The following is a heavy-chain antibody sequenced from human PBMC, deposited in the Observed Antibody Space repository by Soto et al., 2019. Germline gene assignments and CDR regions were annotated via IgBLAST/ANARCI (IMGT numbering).Heavy chain of an antibody. J-gene: IGHJ5*02. CDR1: GFTFSDHY. V-gene: IGHV3-72*01. CDR2: IRNIANSYTT. CDR3: ARRITGSPPADGGS. D-gene: IGHD1-20*01. Sequence: EVQLVESGGDLVQPGGSLRLSCAVSGFTFSDHYMDWGRQAPGKGLEWVGRIRNIANSYTTDYAASVKGRFTISRDDSKNSVYLHMNSLKTEDTAMYYCARRITGSPPADGGSWGQGTLVTVSS.